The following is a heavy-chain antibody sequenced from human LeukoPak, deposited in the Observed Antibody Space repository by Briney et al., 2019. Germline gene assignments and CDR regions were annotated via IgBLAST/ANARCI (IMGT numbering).Heavy chain of an antibody. CDR2: IKQDGSEK. J-gene: IGHJ4*02. CDR1: GFTFSSYW. D-gene: IGHD1-26*01. V-gene: IGHV3-7*01. CDR3: ARFEWELHFDY. Sequence: PGGSLRLSCVASGFTFSSYWMSWVRQAPGKGLEWVANIKQDGSEKYYVDSVKGRFTISRDNAKNSLYLQMNSLRAEDTAVYYCARFEWELHFDYWGQGTLVTVSS.